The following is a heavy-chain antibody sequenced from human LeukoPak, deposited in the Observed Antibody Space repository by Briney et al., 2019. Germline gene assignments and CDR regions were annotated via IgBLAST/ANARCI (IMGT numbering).Heavy chain of an antibody. CDR3: ARGTYCSGGSCQRRAFDY. J-gene: IGHJ4*02. CDR2: IYYSGST. D-gene: IGHD2-15*01. V-gene: IGHV4-61*08. Sequence: SETLSLTCAVSGGSISSGGYSWSWIRQPPGKGLEWIGYIYYSGSTNYNPSLKSRVTISVDTSKNQFSLKLSSVTAADTAVYYCARGTYCSGGSCQRRAFDYWGQGTLVTVSS. CDR1: GGSISSGGYS.